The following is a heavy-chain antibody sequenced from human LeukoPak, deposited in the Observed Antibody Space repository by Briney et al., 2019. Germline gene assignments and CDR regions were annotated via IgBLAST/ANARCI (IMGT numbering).Heavy chain of an antibody. Sequence: GGSLRLSCTPSRFSLGNFVMSWVRQAPGKGLEWVATNGKNQYYADSVKGRLTISKDNSKNMMYLQRDSMGVDDTAIYYWAKGSNGDYDNWGQGTLVTVSS. D-gene: IGHD4-17*01. CDR1: RFSLGNFV. J-gene: IGHJ4*02. V-gene: IGHV3-23*01. CDR3: AKGSNGDYDN. CDR2: NGKNQ.